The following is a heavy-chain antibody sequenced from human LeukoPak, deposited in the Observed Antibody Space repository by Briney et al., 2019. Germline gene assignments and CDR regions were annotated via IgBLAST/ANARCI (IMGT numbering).Heavy chain of an antibody. J-gene: IGHJ4*02. CDR1: GGSFSGYY. Sequence: SETLSLTCAVYGGSFSGYYWSWIRQPPGEGLEWIGEINHSGSTNYNPSLKSRVSISVDTSKNQFSLKLPSVTAADTAVYYCARRDGRIIMVRGVITAAQPFDYWGQGTLVTVSS. D-gene: IGHD3-10*01. V-gene: IGHV4-34*01. CDR3: ARRDGRIIMVRGVITAAQPFDY. CDR2: INHSGST.